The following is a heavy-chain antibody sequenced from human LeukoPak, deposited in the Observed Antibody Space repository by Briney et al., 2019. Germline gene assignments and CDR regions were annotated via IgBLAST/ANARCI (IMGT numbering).Heavy chain of an antibody. J-gene: IGHJ4*02. Sequence: GGSLRLSCAASGFTFSSYAMSWVRQAPGKGLEWVSAISASGGSTSYADSVKGRFTISRDNSKNTLFLQMNSLRAEDTAIYYCAKDGYYYGSSSHHYDYWGQGTLVTVSS. V-gene: IGHV3-23*01. CDR1: GFTFSSYA. D-gene: IGHD3-10*01. CDR3: AKDGYYYGSSSHHYDY. CDR2: ISASGGST.